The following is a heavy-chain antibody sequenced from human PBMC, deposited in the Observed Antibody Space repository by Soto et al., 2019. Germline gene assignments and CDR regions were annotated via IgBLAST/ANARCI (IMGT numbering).Heavy chain of an antibody. CDR2: ISAYNGNT. J-gene: IGHJ6*02. CDR3: AREYSYGPYYYYYGMDV. Sequence: ASLKVSCKASGYAFTGYGIGWVSQAPGQGLEWMGWISAYNGNTNYAQKLQGRVTMTTDTSTSTAYMELRSLRSDDTAVYYCAREYSYGPYYYYYGMDVWGQGTTVTVSS. D-gene: IGHD5-18*01. V-gene: IGHV1-18*04. CDR1: GYAFTGYG.